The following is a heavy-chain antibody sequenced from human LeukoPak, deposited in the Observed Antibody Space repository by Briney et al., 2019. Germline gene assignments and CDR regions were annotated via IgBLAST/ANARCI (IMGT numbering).Heavy chain of an antibody. J-gene: IGHJ4*02. CDR2: ISSSSSYI. D-gene: IGHD6-19*01. CDR1: GFTFSSYS. V-gene: IGHV3-21*04. CDR3: ARKYSSGWYVYYFDY. Sequence: GGSLRLSCAASGFTFSSYSMNWVRQAPGKGLEWVSSISSSSSYIYYADSVKGRFTVSRDNAKNSLYLQMNSLRAEDTAVYYCARKYSSGWYVYYFDYWGQGTLVTVSS.